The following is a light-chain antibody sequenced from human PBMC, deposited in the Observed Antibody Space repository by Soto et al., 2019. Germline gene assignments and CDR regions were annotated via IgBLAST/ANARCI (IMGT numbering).Light chain of an antibody. V-gene: IGKV1-5*01. CDR2: DIS. CDR3: QQYNSYCT. CDR1: QSISSW. Sequence: DIQMTQSPSTLSASVGDRVTITCRASQSISSWLAWYQQKPGKAPKLLTYDISTLESGVPSRFSGSGAGTEFTLTISSLQPDDSATYYCQQYNSYCTFGQGTKVEIK. J-gene: IGKJ1*01.